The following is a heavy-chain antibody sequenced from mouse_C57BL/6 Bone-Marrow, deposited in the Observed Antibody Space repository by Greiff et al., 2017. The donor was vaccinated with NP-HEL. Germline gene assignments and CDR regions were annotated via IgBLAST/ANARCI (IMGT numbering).Heavy chain of an antibody. CDR2: LSSGSSTI. Sequence: EVHLVESGGGLVKPGGSLKLSCAASGFTFSDYGMHWVRQAPEKGLEWVAYLSSGSSTIYYADTVKGRFTISRDNAKNTLFLQMTSLRSEDTAMYYCARGKTTVRGDYFDYWGQGTTLTVSS. CDR1: GFTFSDYG. D-gene: IGHD1-1*01. J-gene: IGHJ2*01. CDR3: ARGKTTVRGDYFDY. V-gene: IGHV5-17*01.